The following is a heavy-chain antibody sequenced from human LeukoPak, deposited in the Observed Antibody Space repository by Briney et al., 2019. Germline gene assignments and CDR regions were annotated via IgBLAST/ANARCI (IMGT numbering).Heavy chain of an antibody. D-gene: IGHD2-2*01. V-gene: IGHV3-30*02. CDR2: IRYDGSNK. J-gene: IGHJ4*02. CDR3: AKVPYCSSTSCYADY. Sequence: GGSLRLSYAASGFTFSSYGMHWVRQAPGKGLEWVAFIRYDGSNKYHADSVKGRFTISRDNSKNTLYLQMNSLRAEDTAVYYCAKVPYCSSTSCYADYWGQGTLVTVSS. CDR1: GFTFSSYG.